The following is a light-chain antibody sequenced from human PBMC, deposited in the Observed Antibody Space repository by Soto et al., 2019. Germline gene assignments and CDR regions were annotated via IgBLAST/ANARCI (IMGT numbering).Light chain of an antibody. CDR3: QQYNSYSKT. CDR1: QSISSW. V-gene: IGKV1-5*03. Sequence: DIQMTQSPSTLSASVGDRVTITCRASQSISSWLAWYQQKPGKAPKLLIYKASSLESGVPSRFRGSGSGTEFTLTISSLQPDDFATYYCQQYNSYSKTFGQGTKLAIK. CDR2: KAS. J-gene: IGKJ2*01.